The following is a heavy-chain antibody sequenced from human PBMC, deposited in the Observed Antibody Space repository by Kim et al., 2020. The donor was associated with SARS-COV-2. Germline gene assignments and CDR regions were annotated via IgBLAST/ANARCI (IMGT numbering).Heavy chain of an antibody. CDR1: GGSISSGSYY. CDR3: ASGYSYGPPDY. D-gene: IGHD5-18*01. J-gene: IGHJ4*02. V-gene: IGHV4-61*02. Sequence: SETLSLTCTVSGGSISSGSYYWSWIRQPAGKGLEWIGRIYTSGSTNYNPSLKSRVTISVDTSKNQFSLKLSSVTAADTAVYYCASGYSYGPPDYWGQGTLVTVSS. CDR2: IYTSGST.